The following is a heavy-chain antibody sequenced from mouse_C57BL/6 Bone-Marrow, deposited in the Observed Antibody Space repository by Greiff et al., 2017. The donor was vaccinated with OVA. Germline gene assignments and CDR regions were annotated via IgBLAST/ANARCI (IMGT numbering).Heavy chain of an antibody. D-gene: IGHD1-1*01. Sequence: QVQLKESGAELARPGASVKMSCKASGYTFTSYTMHWVKQRPGQGLEWIGDINPSSGYTKYNQKFKDNATLPADKSSSTAYMQLSSLTSEDSAVYYCARGLGSSYGYWGQGTTLTVSS. CDR2: INPSSGYT. V-gene: IGHV1-4*01. J-gene: IGHJ2*01. CDR3: ARGLGSSYGY. CDR1: GYTFTSYT.